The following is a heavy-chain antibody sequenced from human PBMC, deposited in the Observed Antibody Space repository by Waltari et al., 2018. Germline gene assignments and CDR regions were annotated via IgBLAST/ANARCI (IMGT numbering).Heavy chain of an antibody. CDR3: ARGIGRWELAYGMDV. V-gene: IGHV1-2*02. J-gene: IGHJ6*02. CDR2: TNPNRGGT. D-gene: IGHD1-26*01. CDR1: GYTFTGYY. Sequence: QVQLVQSGAEVKKPGASVNVSCKASGYTFTGYYIYWVRQAPGQGLEWMGWTNPNRGGTNYAQKFQGRVAMTEDTSIRTAYMELSRLRSDDAAVYYCARGIGRWELAYGMDVWGQGTTVTVSS.